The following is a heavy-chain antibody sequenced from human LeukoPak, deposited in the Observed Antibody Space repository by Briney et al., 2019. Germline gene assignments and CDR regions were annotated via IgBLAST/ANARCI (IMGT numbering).Heavy chain of an antibody. Sequence: SVKVSCKASGGTFSSYAISWVRQAPGQGLEWMGGIIPIFGTANYAQKFQGRVTITTDESTSTAYMELSSLRSEDAAVYYCAHSIARSRGALGYWGQGTLVTVSS. J-gene: IGHJ4*02. CDR3: AHSIARSRGALGY. CDR1: GGTFSSYA. CDR2: IIPIFGTA. D-gene: IGHD2-21*01. V-gene: IGHV1-69*05.